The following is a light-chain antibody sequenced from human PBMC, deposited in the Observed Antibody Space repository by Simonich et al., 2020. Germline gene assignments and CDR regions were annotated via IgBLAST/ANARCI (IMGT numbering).Light chain of an antibody. CDR3: QQYDNLPIT. Sequence: DIQMTQSPYSLSASVGERVTITCQASQDISNYLNWYQQKPVKAPKLLSYDASNLETGGPARFSGSGSGTDFTFTISSLQPEDIATYYCQQYDNLPITFGQGTRLEIK. CDR2: DAS. CDR1: QDISNY. V-gene: IGKV1-33*01. J-gene: IGKJ5*01.